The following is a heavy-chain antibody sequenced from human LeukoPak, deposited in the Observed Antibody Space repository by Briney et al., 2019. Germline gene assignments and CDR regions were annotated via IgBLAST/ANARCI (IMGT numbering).Heavy chain of an antibody. CDR3: ARDDYGGIDY. CDR2: ISSSSSYI. J-gene: IGHJ4*02. V-gene: IGHV3-21*01. D-gene: IGHD4-17*01. Sequence: GGSLRLSCAASGFTFSSYSMNWVRQAPGKGLEWVSSISSSSSYICYADSVKGRFTISRDNAKNSLYLQMNSLRAEDTAVYYCARDDYGGIDYWGQGTLVTVSS. CDR1: GFTFSSYS.